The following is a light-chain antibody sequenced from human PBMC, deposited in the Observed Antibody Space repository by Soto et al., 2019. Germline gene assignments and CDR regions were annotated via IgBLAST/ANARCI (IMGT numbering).Light chain of an antibody. CDR1: QSISSW. CDR3: QQYNSYPWT. CDR2: KAS. V-gene: IGKV1-5*03. Sequence: PMSQSPSTLSASIGDSVTITCRASQSISSWLAWYQQKPGKAPKLLIYKASSLESGVPSRFSGSGSGTEFTLTISSLQPDDFATYYCQQYNSYPWTFGQGTKVDIK. J-gene: IGKJ1*01.